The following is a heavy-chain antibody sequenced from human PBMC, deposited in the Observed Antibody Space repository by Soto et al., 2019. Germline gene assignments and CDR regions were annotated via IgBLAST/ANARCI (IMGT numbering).Heavy chain of an antibody. CDR3: AVVDSTGNWFDP. Sequence: SETLSLTCTVSGGTISSSDFYWGWLRQPPGKGLDFIGSMYYSGTTYYNPSLKNRITISVDTSKNQFSLKLISVTAADTAVYYCAVVDSTGNWFDPWGQGALVTVSS. D-gene: IGHD3-22*01. CDR2: MYYSGTT. CDR1: GGTISSSDFY. J-gene: IGHJ5*02. V-gene: IGHV4-39*01.